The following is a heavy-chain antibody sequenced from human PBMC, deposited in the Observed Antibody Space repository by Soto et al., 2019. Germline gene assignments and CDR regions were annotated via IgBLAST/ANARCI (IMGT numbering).Heavy chain of an antibody. CDR2: ISGSGGST. V-gene: IGHV3-23*01. D-gene: IGHD3-10*01. CDR3: AKDGSGGSGSYPTSDC. J-gene: IGHJ4*02. Sequence: GGSLRLSCSTSGFTFGDYGMTWFRQAPGKGLEWVSAISGSGGSTYYADSVKGRFTISRDNSKNTLYVQMNSLRAEDTAVYYCAKDGSGGSGSYPTSDCWGQGTLVTVSS. CDR1: GFTFGDYG.